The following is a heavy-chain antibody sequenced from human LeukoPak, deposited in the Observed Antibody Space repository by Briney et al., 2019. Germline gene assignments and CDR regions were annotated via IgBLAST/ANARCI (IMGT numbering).Heavy chain of an antibody. V-gene: IGHV3-11*01. Sequence: GGSLRLSCAASGFTFSDYYMSWIRQAPGKGLEWVSYISGSGSTIYYADSVKGRFTISRDNAKNSLYLQMNSLRAEDTAVYYCARSWTQDYFDYWGQGTLVTVSS. CDR1: GFTFSDYY. D-gene: IGHD5-18*01. CDR3: ARSWTQDYFDY. CDR2: ISGSGSTI. J-gene: IGHJ4*02.